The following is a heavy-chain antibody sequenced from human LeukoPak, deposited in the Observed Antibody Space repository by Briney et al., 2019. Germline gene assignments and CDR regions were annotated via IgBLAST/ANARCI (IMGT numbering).Heavy chain of an antibody. CDR3: ARVSVGDSSGEHFDY. Sequence: SQTLSLNCASSGDTVSSKTVTWNWIRQSPSRGLEWLGRTFYRSDWYDDYARSVKGRIIIQADTSKNQFSLQLKSVTPDDTAIYYRARVSVGDSSGEHFDYWGQGTQVTVSS. J-gene: IGHJ4*02. CDR2: TFYRSDWYD. V-gene: IGHV6-1*01. D-gene: IGHD3-22*01. CDR1: GDTVSSKTVT.